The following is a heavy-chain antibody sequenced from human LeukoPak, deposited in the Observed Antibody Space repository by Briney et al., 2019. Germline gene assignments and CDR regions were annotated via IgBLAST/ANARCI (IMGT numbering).Heavy chain of an antibody. CDR3: ASRSINWYRGNNWFDP. D-gene: IGHD1/OR15-1a*01. V-gene: IGHV3-15*01. J-gene: IGHJ5*02. Sequence: GGSLRLSCTASGFIFSDAWMTWVRQAPGKRPEWLGRIKTKSDGGTVDYAAPMKGRLTISRDDSKSMLFLEMNSLRIEDTAVYYCASRSINWYRGNNWFDPWGQGTLVTVSS. CDR2: IKTKSDGGTV. CDR1: GFIFSDAW.